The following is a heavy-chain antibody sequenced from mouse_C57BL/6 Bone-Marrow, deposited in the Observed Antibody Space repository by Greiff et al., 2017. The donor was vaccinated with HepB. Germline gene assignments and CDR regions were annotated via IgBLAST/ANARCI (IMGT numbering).Heavy chain of an antibody. Sequence: EVKVVESEGGLVQPGSSMKLSCTASGFTFSDYYMAWVRQVPEKGLEWVANINYDGSSTYYLDSLKSRFIISRDNAKNILYLQMSSLKSEDTATYYCARQLRLSYFDYWGQGTTLTVSS. CDR3: ARQLRLSYFDY. D-gene: IGHD3-2*02. CDR2: INYDGSST. V-gene: IGHV5-16*01. CDR1: GFTFSDYY. J-gene: IGHJ2*01.